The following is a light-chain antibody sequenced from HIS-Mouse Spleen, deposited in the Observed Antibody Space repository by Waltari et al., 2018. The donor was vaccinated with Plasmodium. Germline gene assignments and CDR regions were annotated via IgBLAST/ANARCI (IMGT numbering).Light chain of an antibody. J-gene: IGLJ3*02. CDR1: KLGDKY. V-gene: IGLV3-1*01. CDR2: QDS. Sequence: SYELTQPPSVSVSPGQTASITCSGDKLGDKYACWYQQKPGQSPVLVIYQDSKLPSGIPERFSGSNSGNTATLTISGTQAMDEADYYCQAWDSSTNWVFGGGTKLTVL. CDR3: QAWDSSTNWV.